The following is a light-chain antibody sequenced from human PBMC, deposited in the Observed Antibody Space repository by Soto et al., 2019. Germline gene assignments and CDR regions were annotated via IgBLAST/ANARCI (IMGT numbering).Light chain of an antibody. Sequence: IQRTRCPSTLSATVGDRVTITCRASQSINNWLAWYQQKPGRAPKLLIYDASTLQIGVPSRFSGSGSGTEFTLTISSLRPDDFATYYCQHYNSFSTFGQGTKVDIK. CDR1: QSINNW. J-gene: IGKJ1*01. V-gene: IGKV1-5*01. CDR3: QHYNSFST. CDR2: DAS.